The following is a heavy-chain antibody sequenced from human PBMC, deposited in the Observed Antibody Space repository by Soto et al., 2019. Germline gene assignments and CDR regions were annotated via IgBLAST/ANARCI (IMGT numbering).Heavy chain of an antibody. V-gene: IGHV4-30-4*01. CDR2: IYYSGST. J-gene: IGHJ6*02. D-gene: IGHD3-22*01. CDR3: ARDRRFHYDSSGYYLSGYYYYGMDV. Sequence: QVQLQESGPGLVKPSQTLSLTCTVSGGSISSGDYYWSWIRQPPGKGLEWIGKIYYSGSTHYNPYLKSRVIMSVDTSKNPCSLRLNSVTAADTAVYYCARDRRFHYDSSGYYLSGYYYYGMDVWGQGTTVTVS. CDR1: GGSISSGDYY.